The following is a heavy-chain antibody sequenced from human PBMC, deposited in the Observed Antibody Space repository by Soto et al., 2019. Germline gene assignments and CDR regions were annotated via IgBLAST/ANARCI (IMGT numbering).Heavy chain of an antibody. CDR1: GGSISSSNW. V-gene: IGHV4-4*02. CDR3: ARVTYSEMATIDWYFDL. CDR2: IYHSGST. J-gene: IGHJ2*01. D-gene: IGHD5-12*01. Sequence: QVQLQESGPGLVKPSGTLSLTCAVSGGSISSSNWWSWVRQPPGKGLEWIGEIYHSGSTNYNPSLKSRVTISVDKSKNQFSLKLSSVTAADTAVYYCARVTYSEMATIDWYFDLWGRGPLVTVSS.